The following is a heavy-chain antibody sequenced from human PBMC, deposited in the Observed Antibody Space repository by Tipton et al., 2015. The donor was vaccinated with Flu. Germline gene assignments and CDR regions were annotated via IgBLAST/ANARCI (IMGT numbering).Heavy chain of an antibody. CDR3: ARVYGGRVAY. J-gene: IGHJ4*02. V-gene: IGHV4-59*01. D-gene: IGHD4-23*01. CDR2: IYYSGST. Sequence: TLSLTCTVSGGSISSYYWSWIWQPPGKGLEWIGYIYYSGSTNYNPSLKSRVTISVDTSKNQFSLKLSSVTAADTAVYYCARVYGGRVAYWGQGTLVTVSS. CDR1: GGSISSYY.